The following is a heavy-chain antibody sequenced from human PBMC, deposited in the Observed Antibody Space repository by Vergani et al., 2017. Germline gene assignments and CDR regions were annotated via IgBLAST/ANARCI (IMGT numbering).Heavy chain of an antibody. Sequence: QVQLQQWGGGLLKPSETLSLTCVVNGGSFTSYHWTWIRQSPGEGLEWVGDIDHTGRPDYNPPLKSRLTMSVDKSRNQFSLTLNSVTATDTAIYFCARVNTETNGHRYYYYYMDVWGQGTAVTVS. CDR3: ARVNTETNGHRYYYYYMDV. CDR1: GGSFTSYH. D-gene: IGHD4-11*01. CDR2: IDHTGRP. J-gene: IGHJ6*03. V-gene: IGHV4-34*01.